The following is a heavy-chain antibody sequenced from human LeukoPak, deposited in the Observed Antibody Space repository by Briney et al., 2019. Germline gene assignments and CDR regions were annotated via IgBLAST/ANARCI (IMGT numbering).Heavy chain of an antibody. J-gene: IGHJ4*02. D-gene: IGHD3-10*01. CDR1: GFAFNTYA. V-gene: IGHV3-33*01. CDR3: AGEIFGSGSYPDF. Sequence: GRSLRLSCAASGFAFNTYAMHWVRQAPGQGLEWVALIWHDGSHKFYSNSVRGQFTISRDNSKSTVSLQMNNLRPEDTAVYYCAGEIFGSGSYPDFWGQGTLVTVSS. CDR2: IWHDGSHK.